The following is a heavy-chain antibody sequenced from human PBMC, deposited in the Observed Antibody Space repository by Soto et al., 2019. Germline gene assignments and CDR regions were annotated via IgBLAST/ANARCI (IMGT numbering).Heavy chain of an antibody. CDR1: GASFSGYY. J-gene: IGHJ6*02. CDR3: AIDGNRSGKQPPHYYKYGTDV. V-gene: IGHV4-34*01. CDR2: INHSGST. Sequence: SLTWAVYGASFSGYYWSCIRQPPGKGLEWIGEINHSGSTNYNPSLKSRVTISVDTSKNQYSLKLSSVTAADTAVYYCAIDGNRSGKQPPHYYKYGTDVWGQGTMVTVSS. D-gene: IGHD6-25*01.